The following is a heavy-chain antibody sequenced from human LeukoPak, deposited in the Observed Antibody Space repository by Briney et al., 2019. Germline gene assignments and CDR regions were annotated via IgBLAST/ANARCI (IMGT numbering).Heavy chain of an antibody. J-gene: IGHJ4*02. CDR1: GFTFSSYA. D-gene: IGHD6-13*01. CDR3: AKKEGFQQLGRFAGDY. V-gene: IGHV3-23*01. CDR2: ISGSGGST. Sequence: PGGSLRLSCAASGFTFSSYAMSWVRQAPGKGLKWVSAISGSGGSTYYADSVKGRFTISRDNSKNTLYLQMNSLRAEDTAVYYCAKKEGFQQLGRFAGDYWGQGTLVTVSS.